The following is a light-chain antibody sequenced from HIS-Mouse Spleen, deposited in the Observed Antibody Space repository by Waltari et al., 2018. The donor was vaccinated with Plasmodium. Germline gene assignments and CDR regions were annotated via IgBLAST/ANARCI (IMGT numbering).Light chain of an antibody. Sequence: SYELTQPPSVSVSPGQTARITCSGDALPKKYAYWYQQKSGQAPVLVIYEDSKRPSGSAERFSGSSAGAMATLTIRGAQVEDEDDYYCYSTDSSGNHRVFGGGTKLTVL. J-gene: IGLJ3*02. CDR2: EDS. CDR3: YSTDSSGNHRV. V-gene: IGLV3-10*03. CDR1: ALPKKY.